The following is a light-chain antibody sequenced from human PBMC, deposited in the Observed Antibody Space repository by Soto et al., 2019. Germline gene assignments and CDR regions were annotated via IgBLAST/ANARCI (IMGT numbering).Light chain of an antibody. V-gene: IGLV2-8*01. Sequence: QSALTQPPSASGSPGQSVTISCTGTSSDVGGYNYVSWYQQHPGKAPKLMIYEVSKRPSGVPDRFSGSKSGNTAFLTVSGLQAEDEADYYCSSYTSSSTVFGTGTKVTVL. CDR3: SSYTSSSTV. J-gene: IGLJ1*01. CDR1: SSDVGGYNY. CDR2: EVS.